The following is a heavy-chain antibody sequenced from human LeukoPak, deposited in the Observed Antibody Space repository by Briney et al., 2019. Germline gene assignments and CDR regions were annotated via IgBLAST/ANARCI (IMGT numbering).Heavy chain of an antibody. V-gene: IGHV4-59*04. D-gene: IGHD1-26*01. Sequence: SETLSLTCTVSGGSISSYYWSWIRQPPGKGLEWIGYIYYSGSTYYNPSLKSRVTISVDTSKNQFSLKLSSVTAADTAVYYCARASGSYATFDIWGQGTMVTVSS. CDR3: ARASGSYATFDI. J-gene: IGHJ3*02. CDR1: GGSISSYY. CDR2: IYYSGST.